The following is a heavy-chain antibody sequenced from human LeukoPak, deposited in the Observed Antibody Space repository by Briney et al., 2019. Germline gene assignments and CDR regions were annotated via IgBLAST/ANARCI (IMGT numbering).Heavy chain of an antibody. Sequence: SQTLSLTCTVSGGSISSGGYYWSWIRQHPGKGLEWIGYIYYSGSTYYNPSLKSRVTISVDTSKNQFSLKLSSVTAADTAVYYCAREDDYGWYFDLWGRGTLVTVSS. CDR3: AREDDYGWYFDL. J-gene: IGHJ2*01. D-gene: IGHD4-17*01. CDR1: GGSISSGGYY. CDR2: IYYSGST. V-gene: IGHV4-31*03.